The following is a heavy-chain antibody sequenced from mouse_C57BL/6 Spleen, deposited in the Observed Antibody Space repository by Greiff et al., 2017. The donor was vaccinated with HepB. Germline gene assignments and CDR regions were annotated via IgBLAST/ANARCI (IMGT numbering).Heavy chain of an antibody. J-gene: IGHJ4*01. Sequence: VQLQQSGAELAKPGASVKLSCKASGYTFTSYWMHWVKQRPGQGLEWIGYINPSSGYTKYNQKFKDKATLTEDKSSSTAYMQLSSLTYEDSAVYSCASSSLNYAMDYWGQGTSVTVSS. CDR1: GYTFTSYW. CDR3: ASSSLNYAMDY. CDR2: INPSSGYT. V-gene: IGHV1-7*01.